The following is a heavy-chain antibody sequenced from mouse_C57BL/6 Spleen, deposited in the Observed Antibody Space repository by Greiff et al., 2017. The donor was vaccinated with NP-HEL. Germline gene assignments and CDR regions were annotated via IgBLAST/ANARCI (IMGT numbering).Heavy chain of an antibody. J-gene: IGHJ3*01. Sequence: QVQLQRSGPELVKPGASVKISCKASGYAFSSSWMNWVKQRPGKGLEWIGRIYPGDGDTNYNGKFKGKATLTADKSSSTAYMQLSSLTSEDSAVYFCARGRGAYWGQGTLVTVSA. CDR2: IYPGDGDT. CDR3: ARGRGAY. V-gene: IGHV1-82*01. CDR1: GYAFSSSW.